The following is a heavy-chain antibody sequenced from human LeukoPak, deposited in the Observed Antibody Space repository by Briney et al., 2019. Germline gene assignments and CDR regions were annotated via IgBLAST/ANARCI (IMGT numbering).Heavy chain of an antibody. J-gene: IGHJ3*02. V-gene: IGHV1-69*05. D-gene: IGHD6-19*01. CDR3: ARVRNSSGLGAFDI. CDR2: IIPIFGTA. CDR1: GGTFSSYA. Sequence: SVKVSCKASGGTFSSYAISWVRQAPGQGLEWMGGIIPIFGTANYAQKFQGKVTITTDESTSTAYMELSSLRSEDTAVYYCARVRNSSGLGAFDIWGQGTMVTVSS.